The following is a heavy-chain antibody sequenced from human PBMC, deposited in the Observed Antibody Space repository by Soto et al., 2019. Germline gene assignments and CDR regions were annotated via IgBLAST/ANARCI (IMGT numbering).Heavy chain of an antibody. D-gene: IGHD3-16*01. CDR3: ARLGAVPYYYYGMDV. J-gene: IGHJ6*02. CDR2: INGYNGNT. V-gene: IGHV1-18*01. CDR1: GYTFTRSG. Sequence: QVQLVQSGAEVKKPGASVKVSCKASGYTFTRSGISWVRQAPGQGLEWMGWINGYNGNTNYAQKFQGRITMTTDTPTSTAYMELRSLRSDDTAVYYCARLGAVPYYYYGMDVWGQGTTVIVSS.